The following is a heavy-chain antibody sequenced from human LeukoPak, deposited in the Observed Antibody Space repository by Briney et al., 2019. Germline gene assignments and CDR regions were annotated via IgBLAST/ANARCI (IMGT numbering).Heavy chain of an antibody. D-gene: IGHD4-17*01. CDR2: IKQDGSDK. V-gene: IGHV3-7*01. CDR1: GFTFSSYW. Sequence: GGSLRLSCAASGFTFSSYWMSWVRQAPGKGLEWVANIKQDGSDKYYADSVKGRFTISRDNSKNTLYLQMNSLRAEDTAVYYCARDDDYGDSYWYFDLWGRGTLVTVSS. J-gene: IGHJ2*01. CDR3: ARDDDYGDSYWYFDL.